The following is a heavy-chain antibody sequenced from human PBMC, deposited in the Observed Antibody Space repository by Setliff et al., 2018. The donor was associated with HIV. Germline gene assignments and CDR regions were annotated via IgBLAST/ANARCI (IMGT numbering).Heavy chain of an antibody. CDR2: IDPGDSDT. CDR1: GYMFNNYW. Sequence: SGESLKISCKGSGYMFNNYWIAWVRQVPGKGLEWMGIIDPGDSDTRYTPSYQGRIIMSIDRFRSTAYLQWRSLTPSDTAMYYCVRRDGRLLNGFDFWGQGTMVTVSS. D-gene: IGHD2-21*02. V-gene: IGHV5-51*01. CDR3: VRRDGRLLNGFDF. J-gene: IGHJ3*01.